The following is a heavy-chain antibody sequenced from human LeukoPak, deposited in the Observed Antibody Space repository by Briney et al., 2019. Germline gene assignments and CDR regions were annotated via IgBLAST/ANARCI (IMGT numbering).Heavy chain of an antibody. D-gene: IGHD3-16*02. CDR2: IIPIFGTA. CDR3: ASLSQYDYVWGSYRHVAFDI. Sequence: SVKVSCKASGGTFSSHAISWVRQAPGQGLEWMGGIIPIFGTANYAQKFQGRVTITADESTSTAYMELSSLRSEDTAVYYCASLSQYDYVWGSYRHVAFDIWGQGTMVTVSS. J-gene: IGHJ3*02. CDR1: GGTFSSHA. V-gene: IGHV1-69*01.